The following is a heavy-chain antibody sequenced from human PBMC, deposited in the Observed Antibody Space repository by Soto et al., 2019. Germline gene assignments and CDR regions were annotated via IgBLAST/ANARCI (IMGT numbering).Heavy chain of an antibody. CDR2: MKQDGSQK. V-gene: IGHV3-7*03. CDR1: GFSVSSYL. CDR3: ARSNYDFWSGGSLDI. J-gene: IGHJ3*02. Sequence: GGSLRLSCAASGFSVSSYLMNWVRQAPGKGLEWVANMKQDGSQKYYVDSVKGRFTISRDNAKNSLYLQMNSLRAEDTAIYYCARSNYDFWSGGSLDIWGQGTMVTVSS. D-gene: IGHD3-3*01.